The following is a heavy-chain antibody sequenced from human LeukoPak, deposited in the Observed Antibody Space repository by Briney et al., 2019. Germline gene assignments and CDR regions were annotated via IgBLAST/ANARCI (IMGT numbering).Heavy chain of an antibody. CDR1: GGTFSSYA. D-gene: IGHD5-18*01. J-gene: IGHJ4*02. CDR2: IIPIFGTA. V-gene: IGHV1-69*13. CDR3: AGYLNSYGFDY. Sequence: ASVKVSCKASGGTFSSYAISWVRQAPGQGLEWMGGIIPIFGTANYAQKFQGRVTITADESTSTAHMELSSLRSEDTAVYYCAGYLNSYGFDYWGQGTLVTVSS.